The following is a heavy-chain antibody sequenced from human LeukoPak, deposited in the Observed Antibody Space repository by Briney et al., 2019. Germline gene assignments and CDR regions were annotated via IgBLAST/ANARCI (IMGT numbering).Heavy chain of an antibody. CDR1: GYTFTGYY. D-gene: IGHD2-2*01. CDR2: INPNSGGT. CDR3: ARDRGVPAASFDY. Sequence: ASVKLSCKASGYTFTGYYMHWVRQAPGQGLELMGWINPNSGGTNYAQKFQGRVTMTRNTSISTAYMELSRLRSDDTAVYYCARDRGVPAASFDYWGQGTLVTVSS. V-gene: IGHV1-2*02. J-gene: IGHJ4*02.